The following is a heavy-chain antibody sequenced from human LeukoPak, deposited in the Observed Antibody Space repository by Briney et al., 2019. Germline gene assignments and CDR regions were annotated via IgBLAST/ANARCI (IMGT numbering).Heavy chain of an antibody. Sequence: GSLRLSCAASGFTVSSNYMSWVRQAPGKGLEWVSVIYSGGSTYYADSVKGRFTISRDNSKNTLYLQMNSLRAEDTAVYYCARDAADRILAYWGQGTLVTVSS. V-gene: IGHV3-53*05. D-gene: IGHD2/OR15-2a*01. CDR2: IYSGGST. CDR3: ARDAADRILAY. CDR1: GFTVSSNY. J-gene: IGHJ4*02.